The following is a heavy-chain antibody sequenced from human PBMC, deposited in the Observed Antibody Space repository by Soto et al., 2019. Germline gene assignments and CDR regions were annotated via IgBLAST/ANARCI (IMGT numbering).Heavy chain of an antibody. CDR3: ARSHLYCISTSCYADHFDY. Sequence: PGESLKISCEASGYSFSSCWIGWVRQMPGKGLEWMGIIYPGDSDTRYSPSFQGQVTISADKSISTAYLQWSSLKASDTAMYYCARSHLYCISTSCYADHFDYWGQGTLVTVSS. CDR2: IYPGDSDT. J-gene: IGHJ4*02. CDR1: GYSFSSCW. D-gene: IGHD2-2*01. V-gene: IGHV5-51*01.